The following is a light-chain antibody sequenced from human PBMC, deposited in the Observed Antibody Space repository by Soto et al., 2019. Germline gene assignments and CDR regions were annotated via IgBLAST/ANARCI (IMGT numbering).Light chain of an antibody. J-gene: IGLJ1*01. CDR1: SSNIGAGYD. CDR3: QSYDSSLSGYV. Sequence: QSVLTQPPSVSGAPGQRVTISCTGSSSNIGAGYDVHWYQQLPGTAPKLLIYGNSNRPSGVPDRFSGSKSGTSASLAITGLQAEDAADYYCQSYDSSLSGYVFGTGTNSPS. CDR2: GNS. V-gene: IGLV1-40*01.